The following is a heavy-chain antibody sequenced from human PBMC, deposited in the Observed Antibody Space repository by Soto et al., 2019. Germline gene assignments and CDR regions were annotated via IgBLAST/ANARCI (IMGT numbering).Heavy chain of an antibody. CDR3: AKEGTSRWSYYYYGMDV. J-gene: IGHJ6*02. D-gene: IGHD6-13*01. Sequence: PGGSLRLSCAASRFTFSSYAMSWVRQAPGKGLEWVSSISNTGGSTYYADSVRGRFTMSRDNSKNSLYLQMNNLRAEDTAVYYCAKEGTSRWSYYYYGMDVWGQGTTVTVSS. CDR1: RFTFSSYA. V-gene: IGHV3-23*01. CDR2: ISNTGGST.